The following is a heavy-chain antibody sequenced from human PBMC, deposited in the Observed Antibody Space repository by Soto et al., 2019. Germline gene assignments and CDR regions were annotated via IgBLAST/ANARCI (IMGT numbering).Heavy chain of an antibody. Sequence: KASETLSLTCAVYGGSFSGYYWSWIRQPPGKGLEWIGEINHSGSTNYNPSLKSRVTISVDTSKNQFSLKLSSVTAADTAVYYCATVYYYDSSGNTTHFQHWGQGTLVTVSS. V-gene: IGHV4-34*01. CDR2: INHSGST. CDR1: GGSFSGYY. CDR3: ATVYYYDSSGNTTHFQH. J-gene: IGHJ1*01. D-gene: IGHD3-22*01.